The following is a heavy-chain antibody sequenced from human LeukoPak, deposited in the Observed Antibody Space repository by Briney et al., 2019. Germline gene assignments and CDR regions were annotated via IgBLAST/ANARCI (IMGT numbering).Heavy chain of an antibody. Sequence: SETLSLTCTVSGGSISSYYWSWIRQPPGKGLEWIGYISYRGSTNYNSSLKSRVTISVDTPNNRFSLNLSSVTAADTAVYYCARHVGGTTYDSWGQGTLVTVSS. CDR3: ARHVGGTTYDS. CDR1: GGSISSYY. CDR2: ISYRGST. V-gene: IGHV4-59*08. D-gene: IGHD3-10*01. J-gene: IGHJ4*02.